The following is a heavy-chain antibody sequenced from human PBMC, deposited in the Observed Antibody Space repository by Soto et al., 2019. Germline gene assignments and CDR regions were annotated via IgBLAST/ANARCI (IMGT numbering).Heavy chain of an antibody. J-gene: IGHJ5*02. Sequence: QVQLVQSGAEEKRPGASVKISCKASGYTFSSYPIHWVRQAPGHRLEWIGWINSGNGYTKYSQKFQARVSITRDTSASTAYMQLSSLRSEDTAVYYCARDRGGYCSGGSCSEAWFDPWGQVTLVTVSS. CDR2: INSGNGYT. CDR1: GYTFSSYP. CDR3: ARDRGGYCSGGSCSEAWFDP. D-gene: IGHD2-15*01. V-gene: IGHV1-3*05.